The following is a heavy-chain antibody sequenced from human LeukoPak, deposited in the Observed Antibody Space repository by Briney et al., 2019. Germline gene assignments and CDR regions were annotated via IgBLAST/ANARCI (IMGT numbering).Heavy chain of an antibody. CDR3: TREGEKGPYYYDSSGYYYRVFDY. V-gene: IGHV3-49*03. J-gene: IGHJ4*02. CDR2: IRSKAYGGTT. CDR1: GFTFGDYA. D-gene: IGHD3-22*01. Sequence: GGSLRLSCTASGFTFGDYAMNWFRQAPGKGLEWVGFIRSKAYGGTTEYAASVKGRFTISRDDSKSIAYLQMNSLKTEDTAVYYCTREGEKGPYYYDSSGYYYRVFDYWGQGTLVTVSS.